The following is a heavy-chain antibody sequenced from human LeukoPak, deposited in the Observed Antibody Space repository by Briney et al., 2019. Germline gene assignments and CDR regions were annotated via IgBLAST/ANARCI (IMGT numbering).Heavy chain of an antibody. Sequence: GGSLRLSCAASGFTFSSYAMHWVRQAAGKGLEWVAVISYDGSNKYYADSVKGRFTISRDNSKNTLYLQMNSLRAEDTAVYYCARAYCSGGSCYFDYWGQGTLVTVSS. CDR1: GFTFSSYA. J-gene: IGHJ4*02. CDR3: ARAYCSGGSCYFDY. D-gene: IGHD2-15*01. V-gene: IGHV3-30*04. CDR2: ISYDGSNK.